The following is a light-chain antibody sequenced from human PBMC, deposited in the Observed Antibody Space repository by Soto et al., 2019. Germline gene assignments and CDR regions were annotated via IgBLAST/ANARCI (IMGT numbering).Light chain of an antibody. CDR2: EVS. CDR1: SSDVGGYNY. CDR3: SSYTSSFTQV. V-gene: IGLV2-14*01. J-gene: IGLJ1*01. Sequence: QPASVSGSPGQSITISCTGTSSDVGGYNYVSWYQQHPGKAPKLMIYEVSNRPSGVSNHFSGSKSGNTASLTISGLQAEDEADYYCSSYTSSFTQVFGTGTKVTVL.